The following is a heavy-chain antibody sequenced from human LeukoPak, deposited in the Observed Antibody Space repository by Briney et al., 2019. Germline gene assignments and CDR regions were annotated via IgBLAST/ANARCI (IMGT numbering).Heavy chain of an antibody. CDR2: ISAGGGTT. Sequence: GGSLRLSCAASAFTFDNFAMSWVRQAPGKGLEWVSGISAGGGTTIYVDSVKGRFTISRDNSKNTLYLQMNSLRAEDTAVYYCARRDSSRSFDYWGQGTLVTVSS. CDR3: ARRDSSRSFDY. J-gene: IGHJ4*02. V-gene: IGHV3-23*01. CDR1: AFTFDNFA. D-gene: IGHD6-6*01.